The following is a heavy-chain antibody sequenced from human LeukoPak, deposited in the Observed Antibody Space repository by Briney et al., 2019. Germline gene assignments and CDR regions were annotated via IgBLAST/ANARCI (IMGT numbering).Heavy chain of an antibody. D-gene: IGHD6-19*01. Sequence: GGSLRLSCAASGFTFSSYSMNWVRQAPGKGLEWVSYISSSSSTIYYADSVKGRFTISRDNAKNSLYLQMNSLRAEDTAVYYCARSFPLYSSGRNWFDPWGQGTLVTVSS. CDR3: ARSFPLYSSGRNWFDP. CDR1: GFTFSSYS. V-gene: IGHV3-48*04. CDR2: ISSSSSTI. J-gene: IGHJ5*02.